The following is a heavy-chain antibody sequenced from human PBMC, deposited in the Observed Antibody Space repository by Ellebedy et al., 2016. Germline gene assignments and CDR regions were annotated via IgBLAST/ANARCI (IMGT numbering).Heavy chain of an antibody. J-gene: IGHJ3*02. CDR1: GFTFSSHA. CDR3: AKLSIAVAGSDGFDI. CDR2: ISGLGGST. D-gene: IGHD6-19*01. Sequence: GESLKISCEASGFTFSSHAMSWVRQAPGKGLEWVSNISGLGGSTYYADSVKGRFTISRDNSKNTLYLQMNSLRAEDTAVYYCAKLSIAVAGSDGFDIWGQGTMVTVSS. V-gene: IGHV3-23*01.